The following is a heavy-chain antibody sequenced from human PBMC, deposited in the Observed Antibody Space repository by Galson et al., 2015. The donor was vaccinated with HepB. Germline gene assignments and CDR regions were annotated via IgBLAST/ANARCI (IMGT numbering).Heavy chain of an antibody. V-gene: IGHV1-3*01. Sequence: SCKVSGYTFSNYALHWVRQAPGQRLEWMGWINAGNGNTKHSQNFQVRVNITRGTSASTAYMELSSVTAADTAVYYCARQEGGGYSYGSRNFDYWGQGTLVTVSS. J-gene: IGHJ4*02. CDR3: ARQEGGGYSYGSRNFDY. CDR1: GYTFSNYA. D-gene: IGHD5-18*01. CDR2: INAGNGNT.